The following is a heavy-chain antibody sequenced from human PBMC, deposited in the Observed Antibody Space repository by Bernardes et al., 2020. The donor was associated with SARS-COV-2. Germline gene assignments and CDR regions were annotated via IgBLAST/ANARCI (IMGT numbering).Heavy chain of an antibody. V-gene: IGHV4-39*01. CDR1: GGSISSSSYY. Sequence: SETLSLTCTVSGGSISSSSYYWGWIRQPTGKGLEWIGSIYYSGSTYYNPSLKSRVTISVDTSKNQFSLKLSSVTAADTAVYYCARLLEVVAANNYFDYWGQGTLVTVSS. CDR3: ARLLEVVAANNYFDY. CDR2: IYYSGST. J-gene: IGHJ4*02. D-gene: IGHD2-15*01.